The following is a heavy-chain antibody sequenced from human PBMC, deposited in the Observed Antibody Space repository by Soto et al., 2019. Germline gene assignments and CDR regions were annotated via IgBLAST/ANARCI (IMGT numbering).Heavy chain of an antibody. CDR3: AREGKWLVHASAFDI. CDR1: GDSISSSY. Sequence: SETLSLTCTVSGDSISSSYWNWIRQAPGKGLEWIGYIDDTGSTNYNPSLKSRVTMSVDPSKNQFSLKLSSVTAADTAVYYCAREGKWLVHASAFDIWGRGTMVTVSS. J-gene: IGHJ3*02. V-gene: IGHV4-59*01. CDR2: IDDTGST. D-gene: IGHD6-19*01.